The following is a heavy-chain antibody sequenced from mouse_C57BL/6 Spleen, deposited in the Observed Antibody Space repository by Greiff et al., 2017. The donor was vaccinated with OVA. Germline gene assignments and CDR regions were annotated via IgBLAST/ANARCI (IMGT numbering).Heavy chain of an antibody. J-gene: IGHJ2*01. CDR2: IYPGSGST. Sequence: QVQLKQPGAELVKPGASVKMSCKASGYTFTSYWITWVKQRPGQGLEWIGDIYPGSGSTNYNKKFKSKATLTVDTSSSTAYMQLSSLTSEDSAVYYCARSGSNYVVDYWGQGTTLTVSS. D-gene: IGHD2-5*01. CDR1: GYTFTSYW. V-gene: IGHV1-55*01. CDR3: ARSGSNYVVDY.